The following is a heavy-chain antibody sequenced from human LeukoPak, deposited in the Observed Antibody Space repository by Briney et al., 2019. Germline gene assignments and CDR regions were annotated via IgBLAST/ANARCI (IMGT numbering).Heavy chain of an antibody. CDR2: ISSTSSYI. CDR3: ARDHLYGSGSHDY. D-gene: IGHD3-10*01. V-gene: IGHV3-21*01. J-gene: IGHJ4*02. Sequence: KTGGSLRLSCAASGFTFSSYSMNWVRQAPGKGLEWVSSISSTSSYIYYADSVKGRFTISRDNAKNSLYLQMNSLRAEDTAVYYCARDHLYGSGSHDYWGQGTLVTVSS. CDR1: GFTFSSYS.